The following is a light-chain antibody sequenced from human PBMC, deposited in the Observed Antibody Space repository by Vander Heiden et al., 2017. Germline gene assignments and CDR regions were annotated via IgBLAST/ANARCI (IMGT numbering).Light chain of an antibody. Sequence: DIVMTQSPATLSVSPGETATLSCRASQSIRNNIAWYQHKPGQAPRLLIYSASTRATGFPARFRCSGSGTEFTLTISSRQSTDFAIYYCQQYKNWPPSTFGQGTKLEIK. CDR3: QQYKNWPPST. V-gene: IGKV3-15*01. CDR1: QSIRNN. CDR2: SAS. J-gene: IGKJ2*02.